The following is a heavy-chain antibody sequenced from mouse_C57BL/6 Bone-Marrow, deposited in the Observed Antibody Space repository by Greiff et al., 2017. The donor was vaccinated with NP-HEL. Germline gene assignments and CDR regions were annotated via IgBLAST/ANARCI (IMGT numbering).Heavy chain of an antibody. D-gene: IGHD2-2*01. CDR1: GYTFTSYW. Sequence: VQLQQPGAELVKPGASVKMSCKASGYTFTSYWITWVKQRPGQGLEWIGDIYPGSGSTNYNEKFKSKATLTVDTSSSTAYMQLSSLTSEDSAVYYCARCGGYGDGFAYWGQGTLVTVSA. CDR3: ARCGGYGDGFAY. J-gene: IGHJ3*01. V-gene: IGHV1-55*01. CDR2: IYPGSGST.